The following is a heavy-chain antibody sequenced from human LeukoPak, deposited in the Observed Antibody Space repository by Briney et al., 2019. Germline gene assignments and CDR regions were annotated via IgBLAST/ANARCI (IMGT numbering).Heavy chain of an antibody. V-gene: IGHV3-33*08. Sequence: GGSLRLSCAASGFTFDDYAMHWVGQAPGKGLEWVAVIWYDGSNKYYADSVKGRFTISRDNSKNTLYLQMNSLRAEDTAVYYCARDRLLDYWGQGTLVTVSS. CDR2: IWYDGSNK. D-gene: IGHD2-21*01. CDR3: ARDRLLDY. CDR1: GFTFDDYA. J-gene: IGHJ4*02.